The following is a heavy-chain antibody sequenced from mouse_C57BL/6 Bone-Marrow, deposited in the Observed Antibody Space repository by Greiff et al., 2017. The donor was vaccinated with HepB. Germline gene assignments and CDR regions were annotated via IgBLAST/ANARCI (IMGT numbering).Heavy chain of an antibody. Sequence: QVQLQQSGAELVRPGTSVKVSCKASGYAFTNYLIEWVKQRPGQGLEWIGVINPGSGGTNYNEKFKGKATLTADKSSSTAYMQLSSLTSEDSAVYFCARRHWDGYAMDYCGQGTSVTVSS. J-gene: IGHJ4*01. CDR3: ARRHWDGYAMDY. CDR1: GYAFTNYL. V-gene: IGHV1-54*01. D-gene: IGHD4-1*01. CDR2: INPGSGGT.